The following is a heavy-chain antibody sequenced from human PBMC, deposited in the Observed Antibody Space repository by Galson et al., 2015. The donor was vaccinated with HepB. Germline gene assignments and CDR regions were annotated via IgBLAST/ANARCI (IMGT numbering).Heavy chain of an antibody. CDR2: IYYSGST. CDR1: GGSVSSGSYY. D-gene: IGHD4-17*01. CDR3: ARSSGDYGDYPYYYYGMDV. J-gene: IGHJ6*02. V-gene: IGHV4-61*01. Sequence: SETLSLTCTVSGGSVSSGSYYWSWIRQPPGKGLEWIGYIYYSGSTNYNPSLKSRVTISVDTSKNQFSLKLSSVTAADTAVYYCARSSGDYGDYPYYYYGMDVWGQGTTVTVSS.